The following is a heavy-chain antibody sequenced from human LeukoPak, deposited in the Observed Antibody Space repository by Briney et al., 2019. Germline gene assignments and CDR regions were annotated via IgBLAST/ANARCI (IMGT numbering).Heavy chain of an antibody. D-gene: IGHD6-19*01. Sequence: ASVKASCKASGYTFTGYYMHWVRQAPGQGLEWMGWINPNSGGTNYAQEFQGRVTMTRDTSISTAYMELSRLRSDDTAVYYCATDTTYSSGDYWGQGTLVTVSS. V-gene: IGHV1-2*02. CDR2: INPNSGGT. J-gene: IGHJ4*02. CDR3: ATDTTYSSGDY. CDR1: GYTFTGYY.